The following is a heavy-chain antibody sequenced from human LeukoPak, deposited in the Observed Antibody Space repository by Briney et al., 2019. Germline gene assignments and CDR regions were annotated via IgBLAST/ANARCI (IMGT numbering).Heavy chain of an antibody. V-gene: IGHV3-21*01. CDR1: GFTFSSYS. Sequence: PGGSLRLSCAASGFTFSSYSMNWVRQAPGKGLEWVSSISSSSSYIYYADSVKDRFTISRDNAKNSLYLQMNSLIAEDTAVYYCAREGAAGIVLYYYYMDVWGKGTTVTISS. CDR3: AREGAAGIVLYYYYMDV. J-gene: IGHJ6*03. CDR2: ISSSSSYI. D-gene: IGHD6-13*01.